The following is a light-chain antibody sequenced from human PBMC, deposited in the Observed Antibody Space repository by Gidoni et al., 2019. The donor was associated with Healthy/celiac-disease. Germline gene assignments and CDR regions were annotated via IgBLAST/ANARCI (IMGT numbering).Light chain of an antibody. Sequence: EIVLPQSPGTLSLSPGERATLSCRASQRVSSSYLAWYQQKPGQAPRLPIYGASSRATSCPARFNGSVSGTDFTLTISRLEPEDFAVYYCQQYGSSRALTFGGXTKVEIK. J-gene: IGKJ4*01. V-gene: IGKV3-20*01. CDR1: QRVSSSY. CDR2: GAS. CDR3: QQYGSSRALT.